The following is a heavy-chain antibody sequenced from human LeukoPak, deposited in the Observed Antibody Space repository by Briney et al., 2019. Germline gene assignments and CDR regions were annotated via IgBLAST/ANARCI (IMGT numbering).Heavy chain of an antibody. Sequence: GGSLRLSCAASGFTFSSYGMHWVRQAPGKGLEWVAFIRYDGSNKYYADSVKGRFTISRDNAKNSLYLQMNSLRAEDTALYYCAKHLYDSSGYYSLDAFDIWGQGTMVTVSS. J-gene: IGHJ3*02. CDR1: GFTFSSYG. D-gene: IGHD3-22*01. CDR2: IRYDGSNK. CDR3: AKHLYDSSGYYSLDAFDI. V-gene: IGHV3-30*02.